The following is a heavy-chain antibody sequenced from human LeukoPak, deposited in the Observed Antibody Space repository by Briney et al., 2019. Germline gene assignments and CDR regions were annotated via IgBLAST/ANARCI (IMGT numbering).Heavy chain of an antibody. CDR3: ARDDCSSTSCPGDFDY. CDR1: GGTFSSYA. CDR2: IIPIFGTA. V-gene: IGHV1-69*13. D-gene: IGHD2-2*01. J-gene: IGHJ4*02. Sequence: SVKVSCKASGGTFSSYAISWVRQAPGQGLEWMGGIIPIFGTANYAQKFQGRVTITADESTSTAYMELSSLRSEDTAVYYCARDDCSSTSCPGDFDYWGQGTLVTVS.